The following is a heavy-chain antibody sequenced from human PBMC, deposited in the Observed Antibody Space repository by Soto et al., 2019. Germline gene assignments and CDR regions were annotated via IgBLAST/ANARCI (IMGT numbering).Heavy chain of an antibody. Sequence: QTGGSLRLSCAVSGFTFRNYWMHWVRQGPGKGLVWVSRINSDGSSTSYADSVKGRFTISRDNAKNTLYLQMSSLRAEDTAVYFCASGEDFGVAHDLWGQGTLVTVSS. J-gene: IGHJ5*02. D-gene: IGHD3-3*01. V-gene: IGHV3-74*01. CDR1: GFTFRNYW. CDR3: ASGEDFGVAHDL. CDR2: INSDGSST.